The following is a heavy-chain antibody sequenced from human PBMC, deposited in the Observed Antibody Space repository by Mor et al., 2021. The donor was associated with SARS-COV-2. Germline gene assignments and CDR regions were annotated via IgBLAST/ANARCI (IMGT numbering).Heavy chain of an antibody. D-gene: IGHD6-19*01. Sequence: YYNPSLKSRVTISVDTSKNQFSLKLSSVTAADTAVYYCARDLDSSGSYYYGMDVWGQGTTVTVSS. J-gene: IGHJ6*02. CDR3: ARDLDSSGSYYYGMDV. V-gene: IGHV4-39*07.